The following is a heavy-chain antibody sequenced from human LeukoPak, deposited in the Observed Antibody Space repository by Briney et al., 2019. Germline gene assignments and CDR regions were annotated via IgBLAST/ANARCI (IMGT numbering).Heavy chain of an antibody. Sequence: GESLKISSKGSGYSFISYWIGWVRQMPGKGLEWMGIIYPGDSDTRYSPSFQGQVTISADKSISTAYLQWSSLKASDTAMYYFSRLTKYYDSSSYYYFHYWGQGTLVTVSS. D-gene: IGHD3-22*01. CDR1: GYSFISYW. CDR2: IYPGDSDT. V-gene: IGHV5-51*01. CDR3: SRLTKYYDSSSYYYFHY. J-gene: IGHJ4*02.